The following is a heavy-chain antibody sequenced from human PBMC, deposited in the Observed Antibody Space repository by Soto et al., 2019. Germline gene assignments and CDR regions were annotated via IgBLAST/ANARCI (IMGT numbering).Heavy chain of an antibody. CDR1: GGSISNHF. J-gene: IGHJ6*02. CDR3: AREGQMPQHFGMDV. V-gene: IGHV4-59*11. Sequence: SETLSLTCSVSGGSISNHFWSWIRQTPTKPLEWIGYVMHNGNTHYNPSFTNRVKISVDLSKNEFSLMLRSVTAADTALYYCAREGQMPQHFGMDVWGQGIQVTVSS. D-gene: IGHD3-3*01. CDR2: VMHNGNT.